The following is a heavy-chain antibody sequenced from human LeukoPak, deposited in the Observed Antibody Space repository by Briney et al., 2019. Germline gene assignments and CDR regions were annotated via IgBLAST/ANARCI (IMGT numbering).Heavy chain of an antibody. V-gene: IGHV1-46*01. CDR2: INPSGGST. CDR1: GYTFTSYY. CDR3: ARELYFWVRVGATEVDAFDI. Sequence: ASVKVSCKASGYTFTSYYMHWVRQAPGQGLEWMGIINPSGGSTSYAQKFQGRVTMTRDTSTSTVYMELSSLRSGDTAVYYCARELYFWVRVGATEVDAFDIWGQGTMVTVSS. D-gene: IGHD1-26*01. J-gene: IGHJ3*02.